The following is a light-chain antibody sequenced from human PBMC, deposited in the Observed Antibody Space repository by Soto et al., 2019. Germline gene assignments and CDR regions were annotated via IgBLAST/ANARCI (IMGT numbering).Light chain of an antibody. Sequence: IQLTQSPSSLSASVGDRVTITCRASQGISSFLAWYQQKPGKAPKLLIYGASTLQSGVPSRFSGSGSGTYFTLTIGSLQPEDFATYYCQHLNSFPIPFGPGTKVDIK. CDR1: QGISSF. CDR2: GAS. V-gene: IGKV1-9*01. CDR3: QHLNSFPIP. J-gene: IGKJ3*01.